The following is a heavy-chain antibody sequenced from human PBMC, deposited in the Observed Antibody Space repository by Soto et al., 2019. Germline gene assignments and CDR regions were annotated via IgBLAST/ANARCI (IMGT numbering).Heavy chain of an antibody. J-gene: IGHJ4*02. CDR1: GFTFDAYA. V-gene: IGHV3-9*01. CDR2: ISWNSGRI. CDR3: AKYNSQCCGNFVFDY. D-gene: IGHD2-21*01. Sequence: EVQLVESGGGMVQPGMSLRLSCAASGFTFDAYAMHWVRQAPGKGLEWVSGISWNSGRIGYADSVKGRFTISRDNAKNSLYLQMSSLRAEDTAFYYCAKYNSQCCGNFVFDYLGQGTLVTVSS.